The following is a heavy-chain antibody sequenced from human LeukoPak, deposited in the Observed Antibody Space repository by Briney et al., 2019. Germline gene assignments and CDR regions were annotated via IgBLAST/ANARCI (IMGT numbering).Heavy chain of an antibody. Sequence: SETLSLTCTVSSGSISSYDWSWIRQPAGKGLEWIGRIYTSGSHNYNPSLKSRVTMSVDTSKNQFSLKLSSVTAADTAVYYCARLTSSWYQDWYFDLWGRGTLVTVSS. CDR3: ARLTSSWYQDWYFDL. CDR1: SGSISSYD. V-gene: IGHV4-4*07. CDR2: IYTSGSH. J-gene: IGHJ2*01. D-gene: IGHD6-13*01.